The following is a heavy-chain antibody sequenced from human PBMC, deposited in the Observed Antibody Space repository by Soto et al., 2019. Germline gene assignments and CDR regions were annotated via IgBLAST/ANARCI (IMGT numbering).Heavy chain of an antibody. J-gene: IGHJ4*02. CDR2: ISAYNGNT. Sequence: GXSVKVSYKASGYTFTSYGISLVRQAPGQGLEWMGWISAYNGNTNYAQKLQGRVTMTTDTSTSTAYMELRSLRSDDTAVYYCASSNIPNYFDYWGQGTLVTVSS. CDR1: GYTFTSYG. CDR3: ASSNIPNYFDY. V-gene: IGHV1-18*01. D-gene: IGHD4-4*01.